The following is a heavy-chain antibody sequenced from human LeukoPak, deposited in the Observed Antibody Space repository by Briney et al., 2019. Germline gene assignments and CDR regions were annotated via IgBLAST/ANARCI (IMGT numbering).Heavy chain of an antibody. CDR3: ARGSSSWYRLENWFDP. D-gene: IGHD6-13*01. J-gene: IGHJ5*02. CDR2: ISAYNGNT. Sequence: ASVKVSCKASGYTFTSYGISWVRQAPGQGLEWMGWISAYNGNTNYAQKLQGRVTMTTDTSTSTAYMELRSLRSDDTAVYYCARGSSSWYRLENWFDPWGQGTLVSVSS. CDR1: GYTFTSYG. V-gene: IGHV1-18*01.